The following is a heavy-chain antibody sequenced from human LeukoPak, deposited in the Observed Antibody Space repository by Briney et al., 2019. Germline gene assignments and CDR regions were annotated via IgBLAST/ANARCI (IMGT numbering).Heavy chain of an antibody. Sequence: GASLKSSSKAPGATSRSYAISWVRQAPEQGLEWMGGIIPIFGTANYAQKFQGRVTITTDESTSTAYMELSSLRSEDTAVYYCASGRVATFDYWGQGTLVTVSS. V-gene: IGHV1-69*05. CDR1: GATSRSYA. CDR2: IIPIFGTA. J-gene: IGHJ4*02. D-gene: IGHD5-12*01. CDR3: ASGRVATFDY.